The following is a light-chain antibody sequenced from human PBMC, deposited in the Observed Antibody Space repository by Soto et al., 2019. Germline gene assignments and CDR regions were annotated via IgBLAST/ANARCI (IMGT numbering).Light chain of an antibody. Sequence: QSVLTQPPSVSGAPGQRVTISCAGGSSSIGAGYDVHWYQQVPGTAPKLLIYGNFNRPSGVPDRFSGSKSGTSASLAITGLQAGDEADYYCQSYDSSLSGVVFGGGTKVPS. V-gene: IGLV1-40*01. CDR1: SSSIGAGYD. J-gene: IGLJ2*01. CDR3: QSYDSSLSGVV. CDR2: GNF.